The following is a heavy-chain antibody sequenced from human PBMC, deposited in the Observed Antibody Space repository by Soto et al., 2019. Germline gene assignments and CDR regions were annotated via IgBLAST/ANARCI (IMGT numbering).Heavy chain of an antibody. D-gene: IGHD3-3*01. J-gene: IGHJ6*03. CDR1: GFTFSSYW. CDR2: IKQDGSEK. V-gene: IGHV3-7*01. Sequence: VQLVESGGGLVQPGGSLRLSCAASGFTFSSYWMSWVRQAPGKGLEWVANIKQDGSEKYYVDSVKGRFTISRDNAKNSLYLQMNSLRAEDTAVYYCARQGVLRFLEWLDYYYYMDVWGKGTTVTVSS. CDR3: ARQGVLRFLEWLDYYYYMDV.